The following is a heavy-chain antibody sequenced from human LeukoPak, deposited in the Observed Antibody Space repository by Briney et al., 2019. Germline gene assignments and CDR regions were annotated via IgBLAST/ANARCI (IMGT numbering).Heavy chain of an antibody. Sequence: SETLSLTCTFSGGSISSSSYYWAWIRQPPGKGLECIGSIYYSGSPYNNPSLQSRVTISVDTSKNQFSLRLSSVTAADTAVYYCVAEEYGTGSYYKSAFWGKGALVTVSS. V-gene: IGHV4-39*01. J-gene: IGHJ4*02. CDR1: GGSISSSSYY. CDR3: VAEEYGTGSYYKSAF. D-gene: IGHD3-10*01. CDR2: IYYSGSP.